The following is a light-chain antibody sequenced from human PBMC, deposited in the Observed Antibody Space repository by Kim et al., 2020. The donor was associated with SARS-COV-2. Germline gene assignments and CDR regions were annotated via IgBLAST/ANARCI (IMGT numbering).Light chain of an antibody. J-gene: IGKJ1*01. Sequence: DIQMTQSPSTLSASAGERITITCRASQSISTWLAWYQHKPGKAPKLLIYKASSLQSGVPSRFSGSGSGTDFTLTVSSLQPDDFATYYCQQYDTYPWTFGQGTKVDIK. CDR2: KAS. V-gene: IGKV1-5*03. CDR3: QQYDTYPWT. CDR1: QSISTW.